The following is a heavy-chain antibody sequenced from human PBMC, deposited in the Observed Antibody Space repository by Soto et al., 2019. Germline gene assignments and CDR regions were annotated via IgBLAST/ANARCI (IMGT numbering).Heavy chain of an antibody. CDR2: ISYDGRNE. J-gene: IGHJ4*02. V-gene: IGHV3-30*03. CDR1: GFALSTSA. CDR3: VIFLIVYNSRGSIVF. Sequence: QSGGSLRLSCAASGFALSTSAIHWVRQSPGKGPEWVGLISYDGRNEHFADSVRGRFTMSRDNSKKMLYLEMNSLTAEDTAVYKCVIFLIVYNSRGSIVFWGPGTVVTVFS. D-gene: IGHD3-3*01.